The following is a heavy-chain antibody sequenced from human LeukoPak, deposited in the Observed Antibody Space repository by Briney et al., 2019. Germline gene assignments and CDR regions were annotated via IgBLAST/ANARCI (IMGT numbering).Heavy chain of an antibody. V-gene: IGHV4-59*12. J-gene: IGHJ5*02. CDR2: VYYSATT. CDR3: ARGTIVGATTRVHWFDP. CDR1: GAYITSYY. D-gene: IGHD1-26*01. Sequence: SETLSLTCTVSGAYITSYYWSWIRQSPEKGLEWIGHVYYSATTNYNPSLKNRVAISRDMSKNQFSLKLSSVTAADTAVYYCARGTIVGATTRVHWFDPWGQGTLVTVSS.